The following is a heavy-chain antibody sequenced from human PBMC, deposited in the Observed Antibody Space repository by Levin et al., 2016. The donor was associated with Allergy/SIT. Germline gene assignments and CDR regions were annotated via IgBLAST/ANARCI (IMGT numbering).Heavy chain of an antibody. D-gene: IGHD1-26*01. J-gene: IGHJ4*02. V-gene: IGHV4-59*01. Sequence: WIRQPPGKGLEWIGCISYSGSTNYNPSLKSRITISLDTSKNQFSLKLSSVTAADTAVYYCARGGGYSGSYFLPHDYWGQGTLVTVSS. CDR2: ISYSGST. CDR3: ARGGGYSGSYFLPHDY.